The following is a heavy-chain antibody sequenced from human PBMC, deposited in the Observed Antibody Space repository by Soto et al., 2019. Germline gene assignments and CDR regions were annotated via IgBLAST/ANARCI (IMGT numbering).Heavy chain of an antibody. CDR3: ARSFDADTPMVPRLDYGMDV. V-gene: IGHV3-33*01. D-gene: IGHD5-18*01. CDR2: IWYDGSNK. J-gene: IGHJ6*02. Sequence: QVQLVESGGGVVQPGRSLRLSCAASGFTFSRYGMHWVRQAPGKGLEWMAVIWYDGSNKYYADSVKGRFTISRDNSKNTLYLQVNSLRAEDTAVYYCARSFDADTPMVPRLDYGMDVWGQGTTVTVSS. CDR1: GFTFSRYG.